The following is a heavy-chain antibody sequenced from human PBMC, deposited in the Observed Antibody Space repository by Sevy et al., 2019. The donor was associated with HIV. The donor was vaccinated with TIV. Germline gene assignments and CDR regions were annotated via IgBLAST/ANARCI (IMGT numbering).Heavy chain of an antibody. CDR3: AKVGLNTYSRRWHNGDFDY. Sequence: GGSLRLSCAASGFTFSSYAMSWVRQAPGKGLEWVSAISGSGGSTYYTDSVKGRFTISRDNSKNTLCLQMNSLRAEDTAVYYCAKVGLNTYSRRWHNGDFDYWGQGTLVTVSS. V-gene: IGHV3-23*01. J-gene: IGHJ4*02. CDR2: ISGSGGST. CDR1: GFTFSSYA. D-gene: IGHD6-13*01.